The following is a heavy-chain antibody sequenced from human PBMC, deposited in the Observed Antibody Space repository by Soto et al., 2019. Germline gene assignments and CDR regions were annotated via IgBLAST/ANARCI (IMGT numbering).Heavy chain of an antibody. D-gene: IGHD2-8*01. Sequence: PSETLSLTCTVSGGSISSYYWSWIRQPPGKGLEWIGYIYYSGSTNYNPSLKSRVTISVDTSKNQFSLKLSSVTAADTAVYYCARVGQYCTNGVCYTGLGYYYYYMDVWGKGTTVTVSS. J-gene: IGHJ6*03. CDR1: GGSISSYY. CDR3: ARVGQYCTNGVCYTGLGYYYYYMDV. CDR2: IYYSGST. V-gene: IGHV4-59*01.